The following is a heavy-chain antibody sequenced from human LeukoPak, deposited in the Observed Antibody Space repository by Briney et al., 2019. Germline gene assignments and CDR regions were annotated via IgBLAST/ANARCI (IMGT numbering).Heavy chain of an antibody. CDR3: ARGSRYYYYMDV. J-gene: IGHJ6*03. D-gene: IGHD6-25*01. CDR1: GGSISSGYYY. CDR2: IYTSGST. Sequence: SETLSLTCIVSGGSISSGYYYWNWIRQPAGKGLEWIGRIYTSGSTNYNPSLKSRVTVSVDTSKNQFSLKLSSVSAAETAVYYCARGSRYYYYMDVWGKEVTVTVSS. V-gene: IGHV4-61*02.